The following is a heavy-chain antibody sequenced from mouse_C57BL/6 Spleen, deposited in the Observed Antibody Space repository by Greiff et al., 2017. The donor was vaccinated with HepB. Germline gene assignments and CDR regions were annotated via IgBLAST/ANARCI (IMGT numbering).Heavy chain of an antibody. V-gene: IGHV6-3*01. CDR3: ITGRVYFDY. CDR2: IRLKSDNYAT. J-gene: IGHJ2*01. D-gene: IGHD4-1*01. CDR1: GFTFSNYW. Sequence: DVQLQESGGGLVQPGGSMKLSCVASGFTFSNYWMNWVRQSPEKGLEWVAQIRLKSDNYATHYAESVKGRFTISRDDSKSSVYLQMNNLRAEDTGIYYCITGRVYFDYWGQGTTLTVSS.